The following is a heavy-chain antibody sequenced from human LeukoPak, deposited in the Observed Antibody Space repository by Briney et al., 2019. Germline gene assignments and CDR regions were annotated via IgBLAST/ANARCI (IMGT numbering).Heavy chain of an antibody. J-gene: IGHJ4*02. V-gene: IGHV1-46*01. CDR2: INPSGGST. D-gene: IGHD2-2*01. CDR1: GYTFTSYY. CDR3: ARWTAQDQTSDHTRGFDY. Sequence: ASVKVSCKASGYTFTSYYMHWVRQAPGQGLEWMGIINPSGGSTSYAQKFQGRVTMTRDTSTSTVYMELSSLRPEDTAVYYCARWTAQDQTSDHTRGFDYWGQGTLVTVSS.